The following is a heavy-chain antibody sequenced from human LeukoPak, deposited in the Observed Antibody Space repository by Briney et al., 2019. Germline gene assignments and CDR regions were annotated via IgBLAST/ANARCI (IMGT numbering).Heavy chain of an antibody. CDR2: IKSKTDGGTI. CDR1: GFTFSDAW. CDR3: TTNDIVGTTNDAFDF. J-gene: IGHJ3*01. D-gene: IGHD1-26*01. V-gene: IGHV3-15*01. Sequence: GGSLRLSCAASGFTFSDAWMSWVRQAPGKGLAWVGRIKSKTDGGTIDYSAPVKGRFTISRDDSKTTVYLQMNSLETEDTAMCYCTTNDIVGTTNDAFDFWGQGTMVTVSS.